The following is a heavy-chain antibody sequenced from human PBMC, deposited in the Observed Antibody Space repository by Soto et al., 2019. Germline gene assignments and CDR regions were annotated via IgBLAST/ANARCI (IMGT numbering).Heavy chain of an antibody. CDR3: ARDLSPLISLVDY. Sequence: QVQLVGSGGGVVHPGRSLGLSCAASGFTFSSYAMHWVRQAPGKGLEWVAVISYDGSNKYYADSVKGRFTISRDNSKNTVNLQMNSLGAEETAVDYCARDLSPLISLVDYWGQGTLVTVSS. CDR2: ISYDGSNK. V-gene: IGHV3-30-3*01. CDR1: GFTFSSYA. D-gene: IGHD3-16*02. J-gene: IGHJ4*02.